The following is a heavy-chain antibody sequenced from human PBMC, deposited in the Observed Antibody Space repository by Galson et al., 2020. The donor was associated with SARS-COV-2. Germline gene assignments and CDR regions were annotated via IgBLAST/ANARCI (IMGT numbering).Heavy chain of an antibody. CDR3: AKDIRGYSYYYGMDV. D-gene: IGHD2-2*03. CDR1: GFTFDDYA. Sequence: GESLKISCAASGFTFDDYAMHWVRQAPGKGLEWVSLISRDGGSTYYADSVKGRFTISRDNSKNSLYLQMNSLRAEDTALYYCAKDIRGYSYYYGMDVWGQGTTVTVSS. J-gene: IGHJ6*02. CDR2: ISRDGGST. V-gene: IGHV3-43D*03.